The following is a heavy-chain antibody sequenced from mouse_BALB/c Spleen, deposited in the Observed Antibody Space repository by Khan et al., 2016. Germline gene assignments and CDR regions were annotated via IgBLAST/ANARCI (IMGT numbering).Heavy chain of an antibody. D-gene: IGHD2-2*01. CDR1: GFDFSRYW. CDR2: INPDSSTI. V-gene: IGHV4-1*02. Sequence: EVKLLESGGGLVQPGGSLKLSCTASGFDFSRYWMSWVRQAPGKGLEWIGEINPDSSTINYTPSLKDKFIISRDNAKNTLYLQMRKVRSEDTALPYCARCGYYGYSDVWGAGTTVTVSS. J-gene: IGHJ1*01. CDR3: ARCGYYGYSDV.